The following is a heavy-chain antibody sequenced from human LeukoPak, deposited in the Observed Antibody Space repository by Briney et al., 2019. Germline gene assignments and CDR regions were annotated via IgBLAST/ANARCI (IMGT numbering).Heavy chain of an antibody. D-gene: IGHD2-21*02. J-gene: IGHJ5*02. V-gene: IGHV1-3*01. CDR3: ARDCGGDCYQLPNWFDP. Sequence: ASVKVSCKASGYTFTSYAMHWVRQAPGQRLEWMGWINAGNGNTKYSQKFQGRVTITRDTSASTAYMELSSLRSEDTAVYYCARDCGGDCYQLPNWFDPWGQGTLVTVSS. CDR1: GYTFTSYA. CDR2: INAGNGNT.